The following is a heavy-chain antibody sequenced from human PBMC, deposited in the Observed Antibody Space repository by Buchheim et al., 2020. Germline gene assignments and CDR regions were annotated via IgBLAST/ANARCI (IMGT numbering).Heavy chain of an antibody. CDR3: ANLVGLGYCTGGVCYSFDY. J-gene: IGHJ4*02. D-gene: IGHD2-8*02. CDR1: GFTFSSYA. Sequence: EVQLLESGGGLVQPGGSLRLSCAASGFTFSSYAMSWVRQAPGKGLEWVSAISGSGGSTYYADSVKGRFTISRDNSKNTLYLQMNSLRAEDTAVYYCANLVGLGYCTGGVCYSFDYWGQGTL. CDR2: ISGSGGST. V-gene: IGHV3-23*01.